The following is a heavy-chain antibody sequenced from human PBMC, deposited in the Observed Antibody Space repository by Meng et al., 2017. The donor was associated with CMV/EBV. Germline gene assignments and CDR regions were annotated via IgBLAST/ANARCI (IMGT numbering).Heavy chain of an antibody. CDR1: GYTFTDYY. Sequence: ASVKVSCKASGYTFTDYYMHWVRQAPGQGLEWMGWINPNSGRTNYAQKFQGRVTMTRDTSISTAYMELSSLKSDDTAVYYCASRILTGGFDPWGQGTLVTVSS. J-gene: IGHJ5*02. CDR3: ASRILTGGFDP. D-gene: IGHD7-27*01. CDR2: INPNSGRT. V-gene: IGHV1-2*02.